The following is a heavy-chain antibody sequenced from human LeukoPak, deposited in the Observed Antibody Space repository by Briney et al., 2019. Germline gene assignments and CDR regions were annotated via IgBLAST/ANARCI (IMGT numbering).Heavy chain of an antibody. CDR1: GFTFTSYS. J-gene: IGHJ4*02. CDR3: ARAHIGSGYDSSDH. Sequence: GGSLRLSCAPSGFTFTSYSMNSVRQAPGKGLEWVSFISGSSSYIYYADSLRGRFTISRDNAKNSLHLQMNSLRAEDTAVYYCARAHIGSGYDSSDHLGQGTLVTVSS. CDR2: ISGSSSYI. V-gene: IGHV3-21*01. D-gene: IGHD5-12*01.